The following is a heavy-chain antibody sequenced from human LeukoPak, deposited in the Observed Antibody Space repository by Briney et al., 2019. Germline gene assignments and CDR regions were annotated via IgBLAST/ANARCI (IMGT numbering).Heavy chain of an antibody. CDR2: IIPILGIA. V-gene: IGHV1-69*02. CDR3: ARGVSLFSGWYDY. Sequence: SVKVSYKASGGTFSSYTISWVRQAPGQGLEWMGRIIPILGIANYAQKFQGRVTITADKSTSTAYMELSSLRSEDTAVYYCARGVSLFSGWYDYWGQGTLVTVSS. J-gene: IGHJ4*02. D-gene: IGHD6-19*01. CDR1: GGTFSSYT.